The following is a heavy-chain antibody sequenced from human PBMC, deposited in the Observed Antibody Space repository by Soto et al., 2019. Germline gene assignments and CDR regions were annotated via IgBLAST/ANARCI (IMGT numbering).Heavy chain of an antibody. J-gene: IGHJ6*02. D-gene: IGHD2-2*01. V-gene: IGHV3-48*03. CDR3: AREYCSSTSCYHSYYYYGMDV. CDR1: GFTFSSYE. Sequence: EVQLVESGGGLVQPGGSLRLSCAASGFTFSSYEMNWVRQAPVKGLEWVSYISSSGSTIHYADSVKGRFTISRDNAKNSLYLQMNSLRAEDTAVYYCAREYCSSTSCYHSYYYYGMDVWGQGTTVTVSS. CDR2: ISSSGSTI.